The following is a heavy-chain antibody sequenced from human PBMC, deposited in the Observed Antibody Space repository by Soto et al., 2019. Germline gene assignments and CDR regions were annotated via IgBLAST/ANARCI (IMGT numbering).Heavy chain of an antibody. CDR3: ARHEDCSGGSCWSFDP. J-gene: IGHJ5*02. Sequence: PSETLSLTCTVSGGSISSSSYYWGWIRQPPGKGLEWIGSIYYSGSTYYNPSLKSRVTISVDTSKNQFSLKLSSVTAADTAVYYCARHEDCSGGSCWSFDPWGQGTLVTLAS. CDR1: GGSISSSSYY. CDR2: IYYSGST. D-gene: IGHD2-15*01. V-gene: IGHV4-39*01.